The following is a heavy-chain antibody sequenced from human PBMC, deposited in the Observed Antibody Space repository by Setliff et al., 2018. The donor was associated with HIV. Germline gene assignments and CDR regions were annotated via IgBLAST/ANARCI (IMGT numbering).Heavy chain of an antibody. Sequence: SETLSLTCTVSSDSVSSASYYWSWIRQPPGKGLEWIGYIYYSGTTKYNPSLKSRVTISVDTSKNQFSLKLSSVAAADTAVYYCASEAWTSYRSSSGYYYYYMDVWGKGTTVTVSS. V-gene: IGHV4-61*01. CDR1: SDSVSSASYY. CDR2: IYYSGTT. J-gene: IGHJ6*03. D-gene: IGHD6-6*01. CDR3: ASEAWTSYRSSSGYYYYYMDV.